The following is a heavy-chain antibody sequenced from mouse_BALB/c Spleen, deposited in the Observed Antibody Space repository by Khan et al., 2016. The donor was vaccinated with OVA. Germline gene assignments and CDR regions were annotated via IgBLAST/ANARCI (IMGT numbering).Heavy chain of an antibody. CDR2: INPYTDGT. Sequence: VQLQQPGPELVKPGVSVKMSCKASGYTFTSYAMHWVIQKPGQGLEWIGYINPYTDGTKYNEKFKGKATLTSDKSSSTAYMELTSLTSEDSPVYYCARDGSSPYYAMDYWGQGTSVTVSS. V-gene: IGHV1S136*01. CDR1: GYTFTSYA. CDR3: ARDGSSPYYAMDY. J-gene: IGHJ4*01. D-gene: IGHD1-1*01.